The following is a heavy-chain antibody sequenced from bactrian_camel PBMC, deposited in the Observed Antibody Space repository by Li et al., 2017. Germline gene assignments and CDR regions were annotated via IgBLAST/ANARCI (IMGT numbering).Heavy chain of an antibody. D-gene: IGHD2*01. CDR1: GYNIRLRT. CDR2: VAGSSATT. J-gene: IGHJ4*01. V-gene: IGHV3S35*01. Sequence: DVQLVESGGGLVQPGGSLKLSCTVSGYNIRLRTMSWVRQAPGKGLEWVSTVAGSSATTDYADSMKGRFTISRDNATNTVYLQMNSLKPEDTAVYYCVSLVGRPLVHQGTQVTVS.